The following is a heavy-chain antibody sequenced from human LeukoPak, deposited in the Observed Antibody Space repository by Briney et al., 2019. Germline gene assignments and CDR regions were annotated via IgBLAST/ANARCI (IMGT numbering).Heavy chain of an antibody. CDR1: GGSISSYY. CDR2: IYYSRST. CDR3: ARAATTVTTYRRLYYYYYYMDV. V-gene: IGHV4-59*01. Sequence: SETLSLTCTVSGGSISSYYWSWIRQPPGKGLEWIGYIYYSRSTNYNPSLKSRVTISVDTSKNQFSLKLSSVTAADTAVYYCARAATTVTTYRRLYYYYYYMDVWGKGTTVTVSS. J-gene: IGHJ6*03. D-gene: IGHD4-17*01.